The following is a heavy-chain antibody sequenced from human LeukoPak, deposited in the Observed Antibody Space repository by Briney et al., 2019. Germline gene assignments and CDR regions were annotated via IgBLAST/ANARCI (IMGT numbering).Heavy chain of an antibody. V-gene: IGHV4-59*01. D-gene: IGHD5-24*01. J-gene: IGHJ3*02. CDR1: GGSISSYY. CDR3: AREAREGHVFDI. CDR2: IHYSGST. Sequence: SETLSLTCTVSGGSISSYYWSWIRQPPGKGLEWIGYIHYSGSTNYNPSLKSRVTISADTSKNQFSLKLRSVTAADTAIYYCAREAREGHVFDIWGQGTMVTVSS.